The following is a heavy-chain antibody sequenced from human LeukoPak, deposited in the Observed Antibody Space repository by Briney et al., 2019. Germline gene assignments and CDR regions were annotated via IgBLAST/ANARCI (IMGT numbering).Heavy chain of an antibody. CDR2: INHSDST. J-gene: IGHJ5*02. D-gene: IGHD2-2*01. CDR3: ARGYQLLWGGWFDP. CDR1: GGSFSGYY. Sequence: PXETLSLTCAVYGGSFSGYYWRWVRQPPGKGVEWIGQINHSDSTNYTPSLKSRVVISVATSPSQFSLKLTSVIAADTAVYYCARGYQLLWGGWFDPWGQGTLVTVSS. V-gene: IGHV4-34*01.